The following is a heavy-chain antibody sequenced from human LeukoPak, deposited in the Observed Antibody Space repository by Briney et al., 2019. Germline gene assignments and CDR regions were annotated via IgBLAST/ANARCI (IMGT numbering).Heavy chain of an antibody. J-gene: IGHJ4*02. CDR2: IYTSGST. V-gene: IGHV4-61*02. Sequence: PSETLSLTCTVSGGSISSGSYYWSWIRQPAGKGLEWIGRIYTSGSTIYNPSLKSRVTISVDTSKNQFSLKLSSVTAADTAVYYCARVTGIVGANYYFDYWGQGTLVTVSS. CDR1: GGSISSGSYY. CDR3: ARVTGIVGANYYFDY. D-gene: IGHD1-26*01.